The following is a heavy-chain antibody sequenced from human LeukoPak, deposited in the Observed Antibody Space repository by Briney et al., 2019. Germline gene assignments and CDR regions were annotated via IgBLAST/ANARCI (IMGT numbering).Heavy chain of an antibody. Sequence: GASVKVSCKASGYTFTSYGISWVRQASGQGLEWMGWISAYSGNTNYAQKLQGRVTMTTDTSTSTAYMELRSLRSDDTAVYYCARGDGDLYYYYGMDVWGQGTTVTVSS. J-gene: IGHJ6*02. D-gene: IGHD4-17*01. V-gene: IGHV1-18*01. CDR3: ARGDGDLYYYYGMDV. CDR2: ISAYSGNT. CDR1: GYTFTSYG.